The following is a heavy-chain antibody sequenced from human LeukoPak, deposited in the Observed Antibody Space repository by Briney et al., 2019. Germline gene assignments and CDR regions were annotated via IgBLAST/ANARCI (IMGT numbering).Heavy chain of an antibody. V-gene: IGHV3-7*01. CDR3: ARDGGHSTDFDY. CDR2: IKQDGSER. D-gene: IGHD6-13*01. J-gene: IGHJ4*02. CDR1: GLIFSRHW. Sequence: PGGSLRLSCGASGLIFSRHWTSWVRQAPGKGPEWVANIKQDGSERYYVGSVKGRFTISRDNAKNLLYLQMNSRRAEDTALYYCARDGGHSTDFDYWGQGTLVTVSS.